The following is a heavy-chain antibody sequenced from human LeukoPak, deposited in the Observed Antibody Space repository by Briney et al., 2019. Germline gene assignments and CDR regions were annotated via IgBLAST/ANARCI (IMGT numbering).Heavy chain of an antibody. Sequence: ASVKVSCKASGYTFTGYYMHWVRQAPGQGLEWMGWISPNSGGTNYAQKFQGRVTMTRDTSISTAYMELSRLRSDDTAVYYCARDVLNYYDSSGNLDDAFDIWGQGTMVTVSS. D-gene: IGHD3-22*01. J-gene: IGHJ3*02. CDR1: GYTFTGYY. V-gene: IGHV1-2*02. CDR2: ISPNSGGT. CDR3: ARDVLNYYDSSGNLDDAFDI.